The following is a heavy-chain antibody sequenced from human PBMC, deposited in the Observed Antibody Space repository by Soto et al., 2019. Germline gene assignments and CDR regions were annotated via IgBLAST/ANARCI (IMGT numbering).Heavy chain of an antibody. Sequence: QVQLQQWGAGLLKPSETLSLTCAVYGGSFSGYYWSWIRQPPGKGLECIGEINHSGFTNYNPSLKRRVPLSVDTAKNPFSLKLTPVTAADTAVYYCARFPFSTCSWSTPRYFDSWGEGTLVTVAA. CDR2: INHSGFT. D-gene: IGHD6-13*01. V-gene: IGHV4-34*01. J-gene: IGHJ4*02. CDR3: ARFPFSTCSWSTPRYFDS. CDR1: GGSFSGYY.